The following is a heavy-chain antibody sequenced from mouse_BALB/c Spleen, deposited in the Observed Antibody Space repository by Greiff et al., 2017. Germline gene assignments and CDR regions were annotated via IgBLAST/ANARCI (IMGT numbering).Heavy chain of an antibody. CDR1: GFTFSSYG. CDR3: ARQDYGSKPLDY. CDR2: ISSGGSYT. J-gene: IGHJ2*01. D-gene: IGHD1-1*01. Sequence: EVQGVESGGDLVKPGGSLKLSCAASGFTFSSYGMSWVRQTPDKRLEWVATISSGGSYTYYPDSVKGRFTISRDNAKNTLYLQMSSLKSEDTAMYYCARQDYGSKPLDYWGQGTTLTVSS. V-gene: IGHV5-6*01.